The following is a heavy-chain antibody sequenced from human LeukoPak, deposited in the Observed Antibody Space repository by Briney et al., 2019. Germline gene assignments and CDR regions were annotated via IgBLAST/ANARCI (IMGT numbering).Heavy chain of an antibody. CDR2: FDPEDGET. D-gene: IGHD6-13*01. Sequence: GVSVKVSCKVSGYTLTELSMHWVRQAPGKGLEWMGGFDPEDGETIYAQKFQGRVTMTEDTSTDTAYMELSSLRSEDTAVYYCATDGRAGTGYFDYWGQGTLVTVSS. CDR1: GYTLTELS. CDR3: ATDGRAGTGYFDY. V-gene: IGHV1-24*01. J-gene: IGHJ4*02.